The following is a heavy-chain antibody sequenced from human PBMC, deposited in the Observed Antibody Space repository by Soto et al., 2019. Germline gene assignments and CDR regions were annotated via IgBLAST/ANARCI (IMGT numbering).Heavy chain of an antibody. CDR1: GGSISSSSYY. CDR2: IYYSGST. J-gene: IGHJ4*02. D-gene: IGHD3-10*01. V-gene: IGHV4-39*01. Sequence: QLQLQESGPGLVKPSETLSLTCTVSGGSISSSSYYWGWIRQPPGKGLEWIGSIYYSGSTYYNPSLKSRVTISVDTSKNQFSLKLSSVTAADTAVYYCARHFELWFGELWKAWGNWGQGTLVTVSS. CDR3: ARHFELWFGELWKAWGN.